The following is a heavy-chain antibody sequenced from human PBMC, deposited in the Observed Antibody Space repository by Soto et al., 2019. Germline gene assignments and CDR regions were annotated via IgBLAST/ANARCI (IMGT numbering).Heavy chain of an antibody. CDR1: GASVSSGTSY. D-gene: IGHD3-10*01. J-gene: IGHJ4*02. Sequence: PSETLSLTCTVAGASVSSGTSYWSWIRQPPGKGLEWIGYIHYRGSTDYNPSLKSRVTMSVDTSKYQFSLKLTSVTAADTAVYYCARHEGAGIQSTNFFDYWGQGTLVTVSS. V-gene: IGHV4-61*01. CDR3: ARHEGAGIQSTNFFDY. CDR2: IHYRGST.